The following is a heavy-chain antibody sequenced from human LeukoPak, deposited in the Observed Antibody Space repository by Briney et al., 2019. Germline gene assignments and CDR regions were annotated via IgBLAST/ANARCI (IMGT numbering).Heavy chain of an antibody. CDR1: AGSISNYY. CDR3: ASGDPVLV. CDR2: IYTSGST. D-gene: IGHD7-27*01. V-gene: IGHV4-4*07. J-gene: IGHJ4*02. Sequence: PSQTLSLTCIVSAGSISNYYWSCIRQPAGKGLEWIGRIYTSGSTNYNPPLKSRVTLSVDTSKNQFSLNLSSLTATATAVYYCASGDPVLVWGQGTLVTVSS.